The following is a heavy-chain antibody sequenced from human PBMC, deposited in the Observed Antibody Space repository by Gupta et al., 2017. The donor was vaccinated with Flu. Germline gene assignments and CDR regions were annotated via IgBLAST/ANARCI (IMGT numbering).Heavy chain of an antibody. CDR1: A. J-gene: IGHJ4*02. V-gene: IGHV3-23*01. D-gene: IGHD5-12*01. CDR3: AKAARYSGYDWGGH. CDR2: ISGSGGDT. Sequence: AMGWVRQAPGKGLESVSTISGSGGDTYYADSVKGRFTISRDNSKNTLYLQMNSLRAEDTAVYYCAKAARYSGYDWGGHWGQGTLVTVSS.